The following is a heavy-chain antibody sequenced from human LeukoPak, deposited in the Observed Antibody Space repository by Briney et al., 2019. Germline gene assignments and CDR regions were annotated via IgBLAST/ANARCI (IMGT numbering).Heavy chain of an antibody. CDR1: GYTLTELS. CDR3: AADLGSGSYYLDY. CDR2: FDPEDGET. V-gene: IGHV1-24*01. Sequence: ASVKVSCKVSGYTLTELSVHWVRQAPGKGLEWMGSFDPEDGETIYAQKFQGRVTMTEDTSPDTAYMELSSLRSEDTAVYYCAADLGSGSYYLDYWGQGTLVTVSS. J-gene: IGHJ4*02. D-gene: IGHD3-10*01.